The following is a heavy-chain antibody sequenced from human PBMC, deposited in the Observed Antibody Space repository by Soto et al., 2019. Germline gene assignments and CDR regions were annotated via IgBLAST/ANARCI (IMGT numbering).Heavy chain of an antibody. V-gene: IGHV3-30-3*01. Sequence: QVQLVESGGGVVQPGRSLRLSCAASGFTFSSYAMHWVRQAPGKGLERVAVISYDGSNKYYADSVKGRFTISRDNSKNTLYLQMNSLRAEDTAVYYCARDIRRITMIVVVSEYYYYGMDVWGQGTTVTVSS. CDR3: ARDIRRITMIVVVSEYYYYGMDV. J-gene: IGHJ6*02. D-gene: IGHD3-22*01. CDR1: GFTFSSYA. CDR2: ISYDGSNK.